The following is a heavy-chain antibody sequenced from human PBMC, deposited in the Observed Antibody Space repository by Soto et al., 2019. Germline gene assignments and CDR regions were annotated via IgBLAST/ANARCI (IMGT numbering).Heavy chain of an antibody. D-gene: IGHD2-15*01. CDR2: IFHSGST. CDR1: GGSISSSSFY. J-gene: IGHJ5*02. Sequence: SETLSLTCTVSGGSISSSSFYYSWIRQPPGKGLEWLGYIFHSGSTLYNPSLRGRLTLSADTSRNQLSLYLTSVTAADTAVYYCVRGGIAGHWFDPWGQGILVTVSS. V-gene: IGHV4-31*03. CDR3: VRGGIAGHWFDP.